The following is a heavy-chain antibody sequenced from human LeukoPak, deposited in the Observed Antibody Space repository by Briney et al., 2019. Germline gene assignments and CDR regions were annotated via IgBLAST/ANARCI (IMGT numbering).Heavy chain of an antibody. V-gene: IGHV3-30*02. D-gene: IGHD5-18*01. Sequence: GGSLRLSCAASGFTFSSYGMHWVRQAPGKGLEWVAFIRYDGSNKYYADSVKGRFTISRDNSKNTLYLQMNGLRAEDTAVYYCAKVRDTAMYFDYWGQGTLVTVSS. CDR2: IRYDGSNK. J-gene: IGHJ4*02. CDR1: GFTFSSYG. CDR3: AKVRDTAMYFDY.